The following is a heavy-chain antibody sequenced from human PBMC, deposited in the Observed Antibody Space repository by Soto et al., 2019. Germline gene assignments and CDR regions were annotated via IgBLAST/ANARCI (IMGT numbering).Heavy chain of an antibody. CDR3: ARDPPATRHGMDV. J-gene: IGHJ6*02. Sequence: GGSLRLSCAASGFTVSSHYMSWVRQAPGKGLEWVSVIYSGGSTYYADSVRGRFTISRDNSKNTLYLQMKSLRAEDTAVYYCARDPPATRHGMDVWGQGTTVTVSS. CDR2: IYSGGST. CDR1: GFTVSSHY. V-gene: IGHV3-53*01.